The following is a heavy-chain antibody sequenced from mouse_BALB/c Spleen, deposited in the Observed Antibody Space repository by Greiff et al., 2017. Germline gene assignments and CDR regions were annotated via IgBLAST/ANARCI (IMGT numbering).Heavy chain of an antibody. D-gene: IGHD2-14*01. Sequence: EVQLQQSGAELVRSGASVKLSCTASGFNIKDYYMHWVKQRPEQGLEWIGRIDPANGNTKYDPKFQGKATITADTSSNTAYLQLSSLTSEDTAVYYCARSGGYDLYFDYWGQGTTLTVSS. V-gene: IGHV14-3*02. CDR1: GFNIKDYY. CDR2: IDPANGNT. J-gene: IGHJ2*01. CDR3: ARSGGYDLYFDY.